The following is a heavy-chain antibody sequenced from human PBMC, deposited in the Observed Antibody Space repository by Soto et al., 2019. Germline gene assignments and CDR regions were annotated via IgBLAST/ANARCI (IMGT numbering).Heavy chain of an antibody. Sequence: SETLSLTCTVSGASISSSNYYWGWIRQPPGKGLEWIGSIYYSGNTYYNPSLKSRVTISVDTSKNHFSLRLTSVTAADTAVYYCARTGGYSLGAPFDYWGQGTLVTVSS. CDR2: IYYSGNT. CDR3: ARTGGYSLGAPFDY. CDR1: GASISSSNYY. V-gene: IGHV4-39*02. J-gene: IGHJ4*02. D-gene: IGHD5-12*01.